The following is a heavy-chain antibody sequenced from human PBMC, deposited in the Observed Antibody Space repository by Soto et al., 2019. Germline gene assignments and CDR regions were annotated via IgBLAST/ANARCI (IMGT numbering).Heavy chain of an antibody. V-gene: IGHV3-7*01. CDR2: IKEDGSDK. J-gene: IGHJ5*02. Sequence: EVYLVESGGGLVQPGGSLRLSCEASGFMFRNYWMNWVRQAPGKGLQWVANIKEDGSDKSYVDSVKGRFTISRDNAKKSLYLQMISLRVEDWGVYNCGLVSCNGAVIDPWGQGT. CDR3: GLVSCNGAVIDP. CDR1: GFMFRNYW. D-gene: IGHD4-17*01.